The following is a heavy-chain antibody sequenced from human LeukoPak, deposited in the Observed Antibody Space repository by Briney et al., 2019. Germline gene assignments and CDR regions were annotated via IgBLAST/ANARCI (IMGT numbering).Heavy chain of an antibody. J-gene: IGHJ4*02. Sequence: SETLSLTCTVSGGSISSYYWSWIRQPPGKGLEWIGYIYYSGSTNYNPSLKSRATISVDTSKNQFSLKLSSVTAADTAVYYCASLNYDFWSGYSYYFDYWGQGTLVTVSS. CDR2: IYYSGST. CDR3: ASLNYDFWSGYSYYFDY. V-gene: IGHV4-59*08. D-gene: IGHD3-3*01. CDR1: GGSISSYY.